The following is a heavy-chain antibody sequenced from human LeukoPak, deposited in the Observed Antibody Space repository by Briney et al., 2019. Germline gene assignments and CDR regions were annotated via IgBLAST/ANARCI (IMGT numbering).Heavy chain of an antibody. CDR3: ARSSDWFDP. CDR2: IYYSGST. Sequence: SETLSLTCTVSGGSISSYYWSWIRQPPGKGLEWIGYIYYSGSTNYNPSLKSRVTISVDTSKNQFSLKLSSVTAADTAVYYCARSSDWFDPWGQGTLVTVSS. D-gene: IGHD2-2*01. CDR1: GGSISSYY. J-gene: IGHJ5*02. V-gene: IGHV4-59*01.